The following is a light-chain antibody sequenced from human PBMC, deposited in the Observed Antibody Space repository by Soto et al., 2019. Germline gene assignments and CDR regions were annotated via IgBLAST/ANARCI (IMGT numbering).Light chain of an antibody. J-gene: IGLJ1*01. CDR2: DVS. CDR3: CSYTRSGTLI. V-gene: IGLV2-14*01. CDR1: SGDNVDYNY. Sequence: SVLNQPASVSGAPGQSITISFLGTSGDNVDYNYVSWYQQHPGKVPKVIIYDVSNRPSGVSYRFSGTKSGNTASLTVSGLQAEDEADYYCCSYTRSGTLIFGTG.